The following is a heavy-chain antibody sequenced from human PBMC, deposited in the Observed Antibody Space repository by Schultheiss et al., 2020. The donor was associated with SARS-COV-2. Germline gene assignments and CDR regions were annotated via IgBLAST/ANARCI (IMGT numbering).Heavy chain of an antibody. V-gene: IGHV3-49*02. CDR3: TREVVHYDFWSGYYSHYFDY. Sequence: SWVRQPPGKGLEWVGFIRSKAYGGTTEYAASVKGRFTISRDDSKSIAYLQMNSLKTEDTAVYYCTREVVHYDFWSGYYSHYFDYWGQGTLVTVSS. J-gene: IGHJ4*02. D-gene: IGHD3-3*01. CDR2: IRSKAYGGTT.